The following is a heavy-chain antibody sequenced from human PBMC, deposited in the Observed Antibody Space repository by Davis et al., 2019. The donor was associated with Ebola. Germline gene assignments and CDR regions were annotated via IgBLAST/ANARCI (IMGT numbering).Heavy chain of an antibody. CDR2: FYISGRI. CDR3: ARALSDYYYMDV. CDR1: GGSISTNNYY. J-gene: IGHJ6*03. V-gene: IGHV4-61*09. Sequence: SETLSLTCTVSGGSISTNNYYWSWIRQPAGEGLEWIGHFYISGRISYNPSLKSRVTISVDTSKNQLSLKLNSVTAADTAVYYCARALSDYYYMDVWGKGTTVTVSS.